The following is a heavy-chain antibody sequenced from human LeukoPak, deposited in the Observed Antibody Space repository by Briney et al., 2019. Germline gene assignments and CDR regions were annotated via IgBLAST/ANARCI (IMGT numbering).Heavy chain of an antibody. J-gene: IGHJ3*02. CDR3: AKDPDYEAFDI. CDR2: IRSAGTT. D-gene: IGHD4-17*01. CDR1: GFTVSSNY. Sequence: GGSLRLSCAASGFTVSSNYMSWVRQAPGKGLEWVSVIRSAGTTSYADSVKGRFTISRDTSRNTLFLQMNSLRAEDTAVYYCAKDPDYEAFDIWGQGTMVTVSS. V-gene: IGHV3-53*01.